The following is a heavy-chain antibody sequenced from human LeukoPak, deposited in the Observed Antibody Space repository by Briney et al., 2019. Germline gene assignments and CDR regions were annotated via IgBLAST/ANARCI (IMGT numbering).Heavy chain of an antibody. J-gene: IGHJ4*02. Sequence: GRSLRLSCAASGFTFSSYGMHWVRQAPGKGLEWVAVISYDGSNKYYADSVKGRFTISRVNSKNTLYLQMNSLRAEDTAVYYCAKDEEYSSSWTHLDYWGQGTLVTVSS. CDR3: AKDEEYSSSWTHLDY. CDR2: ISYDGSNK. V-gene: IGHV3-30*18. D-gene: IGHD6-13*01. CDR1: GFTFSSYG.